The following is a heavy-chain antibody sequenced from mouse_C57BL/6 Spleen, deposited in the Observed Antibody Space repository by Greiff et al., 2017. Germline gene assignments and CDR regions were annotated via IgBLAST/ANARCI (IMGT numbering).Heavy chain of an antibody. J-gene: IGHJ2*01. CDR3: ARHEDRPEDGYYLDY. Sequence: QVQLKESGAELVKPGASVKLSCKASGYTFTEYTIHWVKQRSGQGLEWIGWFYPGSGSIKYNEKFKDKATLTADKSSSTVYMELSRLTSEDSAVYFCARHEDRPEDGYYLDYWGQGTTLTVSS. V-gene: IGHV1-62-2*01. CDR1: GYTFTEYT. CDR2: FYPGSGSI. D-gene: IGHD2-3*01.